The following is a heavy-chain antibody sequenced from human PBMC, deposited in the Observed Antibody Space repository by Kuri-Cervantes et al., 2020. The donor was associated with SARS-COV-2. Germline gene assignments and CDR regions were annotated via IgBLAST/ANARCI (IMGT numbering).Heavy chain of an antibody. J-gene: IGHJ3*02. Sequence: GESLKISCAASGFTFSSYWMSWVRQAPGKGLEWVANIKQDGSEKYYVDSVKGRFTISRDNAKNSLYLQMNSLRAEDTAVYYCARSSGVLRFLEWLPADAFDIWGQGTMVTVSS. V-gene: IGHV3-7*05. CDR3: ARSSGVLRFLEWLPADAFDI. CDR1: GFTFSSYW. D-gene: IGHD3-3*01. CDR2: IKQDGSEK.